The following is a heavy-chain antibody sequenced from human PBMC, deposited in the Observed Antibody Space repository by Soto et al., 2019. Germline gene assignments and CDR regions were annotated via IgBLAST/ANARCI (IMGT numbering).Heavy chain of an antibody. J-gene: IGHJ4*02. D-gene: IGHD6-13*01. V-gene: IGHV4-31*02. Sequence: SETLSLTCTVSGRSISSGGYYWSWIRQHPGKGLEWIGYIYYSGSTYYNPSLKSRVTISVDTSKNQFSLKLSSVTAADTAVYYCAIWRVTLGSWTLYYWGQGTLVTVSS. CDR2: IYYSGST. CDR3: AIWRVTLGSWTLYY. CDR1: GRSISSGGYY.